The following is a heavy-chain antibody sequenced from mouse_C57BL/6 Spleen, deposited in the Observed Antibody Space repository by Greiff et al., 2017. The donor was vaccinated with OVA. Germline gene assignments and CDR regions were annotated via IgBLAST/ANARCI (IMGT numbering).Heavy chain of an antibody. J-gene: IGHJ1*03. CDR2: IYPGSGST. CDR3: ARRGSTTVGWYFDV. V-gene: IGHV1-55*01. D-gene: IGHD1-1*01. Sequence: QVQLQQSGAELVKPGASVKMSCKASGYTFTSYWITWVKQRPGQGLEWIGDIYPGSGSTNYNEKFKSKATLTVVTSSSTAYMQLSSLTSEDSAVYYCARRGSTTVGWYFDVWGTGTTVTVSS. CDR1: GYTFTSYW.